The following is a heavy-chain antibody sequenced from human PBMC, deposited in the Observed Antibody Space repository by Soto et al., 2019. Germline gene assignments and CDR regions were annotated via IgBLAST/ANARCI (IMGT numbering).Heavy chain of an antibody. CDR3: ASSPSQAYCSGGSCYFSDY. CDR1: GFTFSSYA. D-gene: IGHD2-15*01. CDR2: ISGSGGST. V-gene: IGHV3-23*01. Sequence: PGGSLRLSCAASGFTFSSYAMSWVRQAPGKGLEWVSAISGSGGSTYYADSVKGRFTISRDNSKNTLYLQMNSLRAEDTAVYYCASSPSQAYCSGGSCYFSDYWGQGTLVTVSS. J-gene: IGHJ4*02.